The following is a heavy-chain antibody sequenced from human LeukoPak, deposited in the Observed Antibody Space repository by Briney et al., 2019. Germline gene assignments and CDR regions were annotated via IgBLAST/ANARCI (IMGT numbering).Heavy chain of an antibody. V-gene: IGHV4-59*02. J-gene: IGHJ4*02. Sequence: SETLSLICTVSGGSVSSYYWHWIRQPPGKGLEWIGHFYHSGGTHYNPSLKSPVSISLDTSKNQLSLKLTPVTAADTAVYYCARGRGGGTYWRGLFDYWGQGTLVAVSS. CDR1: GGSVSSYY. D-gene: IGHD1-26*01. CDR3: ARGRGGGTYWRGLFDY. CDR2: FYHSGGT.